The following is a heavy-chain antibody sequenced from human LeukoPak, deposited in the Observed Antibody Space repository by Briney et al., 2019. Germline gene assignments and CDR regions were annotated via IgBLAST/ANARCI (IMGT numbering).Heavy chain of an antibody. V-gene: IGHV1-46*01. CDR3: ARSGVRGASSPGAFDV. J-gene: IGHJ3*01. CDR2: INPHGGST. Sequence: ASVKVSCKASGYIFTTYYMHWVRQAPGQGLEWVGIINPHGGSTSNAQKFQGRVTMTRDTSTSTVYMELSRLRFEDTAVYYCARSGVRGASSPGAFDVWGQGTLVTVSS. D-gene: IGHD3-10*02. CDR1: GYIFTTYY.